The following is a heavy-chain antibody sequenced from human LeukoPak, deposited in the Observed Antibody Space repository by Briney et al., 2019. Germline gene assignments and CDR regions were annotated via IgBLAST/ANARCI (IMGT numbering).Heavy chain of an antibody. Sequence: SGPGLVKPSETLSLTCTVSGGSISSYYWSWIRQPAGKGLEWIGRIYTSGSTNYNPSLKSRVTMSVDTSKNQFSLKLSSVTAADTAVYYCARSLLWFGEPYYYYVMDVWGQGTTVTVSS. CDR3: ARSLLWFGEPYYYYVMDV. CDR2: IYTSGST. V-gene: IGHV4-4*07. CDR1: GGSISSYY. J-gene: IGHJ6*02. D-gene: IGHD3-10*01.